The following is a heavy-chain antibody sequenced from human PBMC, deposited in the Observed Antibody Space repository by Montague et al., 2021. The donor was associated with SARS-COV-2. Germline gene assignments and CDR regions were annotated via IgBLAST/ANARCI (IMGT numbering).Heavy chain of an antibody. Sequence: SETLSLTCTVSGGSIDGNHWTWIRQPPGKGLEWIGYIYHSGNTKYNPSLKSRVSISVDTSKNQFSLRLSSVTAADTAVYYCAREYRIELWQTNWYFGLWGRGTLVTVSS. CDR1: GGSIDGNH. CDR2: IYHSGNT. D-gene: IGHD3-16*01. J-gene: IGHJ2*01. V-gene: IGHV4-59*01. CDR3: AREYRIELWQTNWYFGL.